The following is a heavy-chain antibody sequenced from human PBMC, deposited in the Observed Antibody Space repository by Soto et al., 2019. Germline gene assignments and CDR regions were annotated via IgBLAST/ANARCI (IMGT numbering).Heavy chain of an antibody. CDR1: GASISNKKW. V-gene: IGHV4-4*02. D-gene: IGHD6-19*01. CDR3: AMSPGWYAIDN. J-gene: IGHJ4*02. CDR2: VYDTGST. Sequence: QMQLQQSGPGLVKPSGTLSLTCAVSGASISNKKWWSWVRQPPGKGLEWIAGVYDTGSTNYTPSLRSRVTLSVDKSKYQSSLNLCSVTAADTAVYYCAMSPGWYAIDNRGQGTVVTVSS.